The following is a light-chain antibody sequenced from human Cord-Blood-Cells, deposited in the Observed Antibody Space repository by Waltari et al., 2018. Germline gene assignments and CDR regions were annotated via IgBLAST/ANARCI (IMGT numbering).Light chain of an antibody. CDR2: EGS. J-gene: IGLJ3*02. V-gene: IGLV2-23*03. CDR3: CSYAGSSTFWV. Sequence: QSALTQPASVSGSPGQSITISCTGTSSDVGSYNLVSWYQQHPGKAPKLMIYEGSKRPSGVSNRFSGSKSGNTASLTISGLQAEDEADYYCCSYAGSSTFWVFGGGIKLTVL. CDR1: SSDVGSYNL.